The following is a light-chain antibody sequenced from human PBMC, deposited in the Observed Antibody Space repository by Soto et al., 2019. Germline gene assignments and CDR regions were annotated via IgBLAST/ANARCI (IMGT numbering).Light chain of an antibody. CDR2: AAS. V-gene: IGKV1-6*01. Sequence: AIPMTQSPSSLSASVGDRVTITCRASQGIRNDLGWYQQRPGKAPKLLIFAASSLQSGVPSRFSGSGSGTDFTLTISSLQPEDFATYYCLQDYNYPYTFGQGTKLEIK. CDR3: LQDYNYPYT. J-gene: IGKJ2*01. CDR1: QGIRND.